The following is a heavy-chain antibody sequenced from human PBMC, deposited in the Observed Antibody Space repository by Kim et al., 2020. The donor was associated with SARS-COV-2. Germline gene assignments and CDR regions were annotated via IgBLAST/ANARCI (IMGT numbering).Heavy chain of an antibody. Sequence: ASVKVSCKTSGYTFTGYYMHWVRQAPGQGLEWMRWINPNSGGTNYAQKFQGRFTLTRDTSISTAYMELSRLRSDDTAVYYCAPTADLYYFDYWGQGTLVTVSS. J-gene: IGHJ4*02. CDR1: GYTFTGYY. CDR3: APTADLYYFDY. CDR2: INPNSGGT. D-gene: IGHD6-13*01. V-gene: IGHV1-2*02.